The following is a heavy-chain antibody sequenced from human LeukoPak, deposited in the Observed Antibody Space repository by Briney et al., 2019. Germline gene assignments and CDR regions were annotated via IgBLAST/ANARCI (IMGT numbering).Heavy chain of an antibody. J-gene: IGHJ3*02. CDR3: ARDLIHLWFGESDAFDI. D-gene: IGHD3-10*01. CDR1: GDSVSSNSAA. Sequence: ASQTLSLTCAISGDSVSSNSAAWNWISQSPSRGLEWLGRTYYRSKWYNDYAVSVKSRITINPDTSKNQFSLQLNSVTPEDTAVYYCARDLIHLWFGESDAFDIWGQGTMVTVSS. V-gene: IGHV6-1*01. CDR2: TYYRSKWYN.